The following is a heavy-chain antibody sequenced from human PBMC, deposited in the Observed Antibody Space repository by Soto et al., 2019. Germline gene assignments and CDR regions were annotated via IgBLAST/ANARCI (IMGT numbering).Heavy chain of an antibody. CDR3: ARDPTVPYDYGDHHFDY. Sequence: GGSLRLSCAASGFTFSSYAMHWVRQAPGKGLEWVAVISYDGSNKYYADSVKGRFTISRDNSKNTLYLQMNSLRAEDTAVYYCARDPTVPYDYGDHHFDYWGQGTLVTVSS. CDR1: GFTFSSYA. CDR2: ISYDGSNK. J-gene: IGHJ4*02. V-gene: IGHV3-30-3*01. D-gene: IGHD4-17*01.